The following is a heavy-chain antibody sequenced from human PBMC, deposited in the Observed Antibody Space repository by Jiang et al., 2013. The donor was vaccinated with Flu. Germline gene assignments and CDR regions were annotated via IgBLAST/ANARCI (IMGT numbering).Heavy chain of an antibody. CDR1: GFSLSTSGMC. CDR2: IDWDNDE. J-gene: IGHJ5*01. CDR3: ARTHFGESMGVWFDS. Sequence: TQTLTLTCTFSGFSLSTSGMCASWTRQPPGKALEWLARIDWDNDEFYSPFLKTRLTISKDTSKNQVVLTMANMDPADTATYYCARTHFGESMGVWFDSWGQGTLVTVSS. D-gene: IGHD3-10*01. V-gene: IGHV2-70*16.